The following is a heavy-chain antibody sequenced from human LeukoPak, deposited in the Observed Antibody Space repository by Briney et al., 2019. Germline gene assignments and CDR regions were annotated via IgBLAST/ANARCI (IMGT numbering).Heavy chain of an antibody. V-gene: IGHV4-4*07. CDR2: IYTSGST. J-gene: IGHJ4*02. CDR3: ARDVEMYYDSSAYGDY. Sequence: SETLSLTCTVSGGSISYYYWTWIRQPAGKGLEWIGRIYTSGSTSYNPSLKSRVTMSVDTSKNQFSLKLSSVTAADTAIYYCARDVEMYYDSSAYGDYWGQGTLVTVSS. D-gene: IGHD3-22*01. CDR1: GGSISYYY.